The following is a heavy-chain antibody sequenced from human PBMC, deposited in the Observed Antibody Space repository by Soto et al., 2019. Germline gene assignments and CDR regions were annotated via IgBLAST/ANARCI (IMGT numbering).Heavy chain of an antibody. J-gene: IGHJ6*02. CDR3: ARGSCIQLDRYYYYGMDV. Sequence: QVQLVQSGAEVKKPGSSVKVSCKASGGTFSSYAISWVRQAPGQGLEWMGGIIPIFGTANYAQKFQGRVTITADESTSTAYMELSSLRSEDTAVYYCARGSCIQLDRYYYYGMDVWGQGTTVTVSS. D-gene: IGHD5-18*01. V-gene: IGHV1-69*01. CDR2: IIPIFGTA. CDR1: GGTFSSYA.